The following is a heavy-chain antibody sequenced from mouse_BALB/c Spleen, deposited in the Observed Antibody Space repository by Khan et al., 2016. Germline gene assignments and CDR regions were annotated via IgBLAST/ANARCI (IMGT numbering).Heavy chain of an antibody. CDR3: TKSATAVRYYDV. Sequence: EVQLQESGPGLVKPSQSLSLTCTVTGYSITSDYAWNWIRQFPGNKLEWMGYIRYSGSTTYNPSLKSRISMTRDTSKNQFFLQLYSVTTEDTATDCCTKSATAVRYYDVWGAGTTVTVSS. V-gene: IGHV3-2*02. CDR1: GYSITSDYA. J-gene: IGHJ1*01. CDR2: IRYSGST. D-gene: IGHD3-3*01.